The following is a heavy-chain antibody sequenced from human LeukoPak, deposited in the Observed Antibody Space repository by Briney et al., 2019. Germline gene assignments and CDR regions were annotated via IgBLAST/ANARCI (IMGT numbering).Heavy chain of an antibody. D-gene: IGHD6-19*01. CDR1: GGSLSSYY. V-gene: IGHV4-59*01. Sequence: SETLSLTCTVSGGSLSSYYWSWIRQPPGKGLEGIGDIYYSGSTNYNPSLKSRVTISADTSKNQCFLKLSSVTAADTAVDYCARAPSVVVAARDWGQGTLVTVSS. J-gene: IGHJ4*02. CDR3: ARAPSVVVAARD. CDR2: IYYSGST.